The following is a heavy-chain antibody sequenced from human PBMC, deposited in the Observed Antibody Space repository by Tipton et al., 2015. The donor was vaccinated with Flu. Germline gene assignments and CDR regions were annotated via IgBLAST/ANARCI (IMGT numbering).Heavy chain of an antibody. CDR2: IYHSGDT. Sequence: LRLSCAVSGDSIGRGDHFWSWVRQSPGKGLEWIGHIYHSGDTHYNPSLESRLNISVDTSNDLFSLRLSSATAADTAVYYGPRAEMAMLTLNAWGQGILVIVSS. V-gene: IGHV4-30-4*01. J-gene: IGHJ5*02. D-gene: IGHD5-24*01. CDR3: PRAEMAMLTLNA. CDR1: GDSIGRGDHF.